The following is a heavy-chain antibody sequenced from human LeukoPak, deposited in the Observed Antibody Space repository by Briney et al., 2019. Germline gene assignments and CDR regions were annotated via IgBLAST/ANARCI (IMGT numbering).Heavy chain of an antibody. CDR1: GFTFSSYP. CDR2: ISHDGSNK. J-gene: IGHJ4*02. Sequence: GSLRLSCAASGFTFSSYPMHWVRQAPGLGLQWVAVISHDGSNKYYEDSVKGRFTISRDNSKSTLYLHLNIPRPEDTAVYYCARELWFGETGRYFDYWGQGTLVTVSS. CDR3: ARELWFGETGRYFDY. D-gene: IGHD3-10*01. V-gene: IGHV3-30-3*01.